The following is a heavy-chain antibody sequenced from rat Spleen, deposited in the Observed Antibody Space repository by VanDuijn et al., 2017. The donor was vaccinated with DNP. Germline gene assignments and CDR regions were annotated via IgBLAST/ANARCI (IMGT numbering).Heavy chain of an antibody. V-gene: IGHV5S13*01. D-gene: IGHD1-11*01. Sequence: EVQLVESGGGLVQPGGSLKLSCAASGFTFNKYGMAWVRQAPTKGLEWVASISTVGDNAYYRDSVRGRFTISRDNAKSTQYLQMDSLRSEDTATYYCGTGVYGGYEDWFAYWGQGTLVTVSS. CDR1: GFTFNKYG. J-gene: IGHJ3*01. CDR3: GTGVYGGYEDWFAY. CDR2: ISTVGDNA.